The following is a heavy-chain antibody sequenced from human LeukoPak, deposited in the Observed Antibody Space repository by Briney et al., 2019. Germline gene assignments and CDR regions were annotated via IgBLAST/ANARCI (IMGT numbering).Heavy chain of an antibody. D-gene: IGHD6-13*01. CDR3: ATSVTGYSSPFYY. Sequence: GGSLRLSCAASGFNFNSYDMQWVRRSPGKGLEWVTFIRYDGSEKYHVDSVEGRFTISRDNSKNTLYLQMNSLRAEDTAVYYCATSVTGYSSPFYYWGQGTLVTVSP. V-gene: IGHV3-30*02. J-gene: IGHJ4*02. CDR1: GFNFNSYD. CDR2: IRYDGSEK.